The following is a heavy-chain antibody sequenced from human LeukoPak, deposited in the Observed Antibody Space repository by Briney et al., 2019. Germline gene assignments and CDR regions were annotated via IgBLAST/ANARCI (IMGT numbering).Heavy chain of an antibody. J-gene: IGHJ4*02. CDR2: MNPNNGDS. CDR1: GYTFTNYH. D-gene: IGHD6-25*01. Sequence: ASVTVSCKASGYTFTNYHINWVRQATGQGLDWMGWMNPNNGDSGYAQKFQGSVTITRDTSISTSYMELRSLRADDTAVYFCARTTSSTASGYDYWGQGTLVTVSS. V-gene: IGHV1-8*03. CDR3: ARTTSSTASGYDY.